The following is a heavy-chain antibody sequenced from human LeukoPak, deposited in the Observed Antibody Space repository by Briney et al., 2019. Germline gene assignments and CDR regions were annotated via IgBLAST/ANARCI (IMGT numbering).Heavy chain of an antibody. D-gene: IGHD5-18*01. V-gene: IGHV4-61*08. CDR1: GGSISSGGYY. CDR3: ARGQPDYGMDV. J-gene: IGHJ6*02. CDR2: ISYSGNT. Sequence: RTSETLSLTCTVSGGSISSGGYYWSWIRQPPGKGLEWVGYISYSGNTNYNPSLKSRVTISLDTSKNQFSLKLSSVTAADTAVYFCARGQPDYGMDVWGQGTTVTVSS.